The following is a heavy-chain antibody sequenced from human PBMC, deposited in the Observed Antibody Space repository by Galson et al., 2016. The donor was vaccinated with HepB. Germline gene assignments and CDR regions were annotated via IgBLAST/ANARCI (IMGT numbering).Heavy chain of an antibody. D-gene: IGHD4-23*01. CDR3: ARPSGNSYYYYGMDV. CDR2: VSDDGTNK. V-gene: IGHV3-30*03. J-gene: IGHJ6*02. Sequence: SLRLSCAASGFSLSNYGMHWVRQAPGKGLEWVAVVSDDGTNKYYADSVKGRFTISKDNSKNTLYLQINSLRGEDTAGYYCARPSGNSYYYYGMDVWGQGTTVSVSS. CDR1: GFSLSNYG.